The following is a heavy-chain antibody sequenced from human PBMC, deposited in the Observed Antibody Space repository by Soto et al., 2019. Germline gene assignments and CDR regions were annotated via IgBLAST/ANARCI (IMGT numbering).Heavy chain of an antibody. J-gene: IGHJ3*02. CDR1: GFTFSSYG. CDR2: IWYDGSNK. D-gene: IGHD2-15*01. CDR3: ARRAAYHDAFDI. V-gene: IGHV3-33*01. Sequence: PGGSLRLSCAASGFTFSSYGMHWVRQAPGKGLEWVAVIWYDGSNKYYADSVKGRFTISRDNSKNTLYLQMNSLRAEDTAVYYCARRAAYHDAFDIWGQGTLVTVSS.